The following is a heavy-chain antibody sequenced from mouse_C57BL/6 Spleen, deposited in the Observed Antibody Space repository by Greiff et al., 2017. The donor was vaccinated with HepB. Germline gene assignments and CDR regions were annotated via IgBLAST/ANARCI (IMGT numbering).Heavy chain of an antibody. J-gene: IGHJ3*01. CDR1: GYAFSSSW. V-gene: IGHV1-82*01. CDR2: IYPGDGDT. Sequence: QVQLQQSGPELVKPGASVKISCKASGYAFSSSWMNWVKQRPGKGLEWIGRIYPGDGDTNYNGKFKGKATLTADKSSSTAYMQLSSLTSEDSAVYFCARSGDYDWFAYWGQGTLGTVSA. CDR3: ARSGDYDWFAY. D-gene: IGHD2-4*01.